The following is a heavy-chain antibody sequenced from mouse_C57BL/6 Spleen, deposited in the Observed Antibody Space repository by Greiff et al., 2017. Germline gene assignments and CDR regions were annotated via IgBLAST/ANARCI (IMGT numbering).Heavy chain of an antibody. CDR1: GYTFTSYW. J-gene: IGHJ2*01. D-gene: IGHD1-1*01. Sequence: QVQLQQPGAELVMPGASVKLSCKASGYTFTSYWMHWVKQRPGQGLEWIGEIDPSDSYTNYNQTFKGKSPLTVDKSSSTAYMQLSSLTSEDSAVYYCARPHYYGSSYEDYLDYWGQGTTLTVSS. CDR2: IDPSDSYT. V-gene: IGHV1-69*01. CDR3: ARPHYYGSSYEDYLDY.